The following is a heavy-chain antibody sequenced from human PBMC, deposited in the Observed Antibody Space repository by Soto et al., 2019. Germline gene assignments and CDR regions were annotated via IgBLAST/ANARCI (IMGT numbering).Heavy chain of an antibody. J-gene: IGHJ1*01. Sequence: ASVKVSCKASGYTFTIYYMHWVRQAPGQGLEWMGIINPSGGSTSYAQKFQGRVTMTRDTSTSTVYMELSSLRSEDTAVYYCARGPSPDDYGDSSAEYFQHWGQGTLVTVSS. CDR3: ARGPSPDDYGDSSAEYFQH. D-gene: IGHD4-17*01. CDR1: GYTFTIYY. CDR2: INPSGGST. V-gene: IGHV1-46*03.